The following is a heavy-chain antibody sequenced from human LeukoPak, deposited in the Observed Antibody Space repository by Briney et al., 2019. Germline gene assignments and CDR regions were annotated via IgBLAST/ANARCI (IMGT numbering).Heavy chain of an antibody. CDR3: ARGSPPNWFDP. Sequence: GESLKISCKGSGYSFTSYRIGWVRQMPGKGLEWMGIIYPGDSDTRYSPSFQGQVTISADKSISTAHLQWSGLKASDTAMYYCARGSPPNWFDPWGQGTLVTVSS. CDR1: GYSFTSYR. J-gene: IGHJ5*02. V-gene: IGHV5-51*01. CDR2: IYPGDSDT.